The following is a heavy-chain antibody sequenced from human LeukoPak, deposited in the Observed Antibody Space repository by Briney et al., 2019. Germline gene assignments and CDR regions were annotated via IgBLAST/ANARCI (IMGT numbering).Heavy chain of an antibody. V-gene: IGHV4-59*01. CDR2: FHSSGTS. D-gene: IGHD3-16*01. Sequence: SETLSLTCTVSDDSISDYYRGWIRQPPGKGLEWIGYFHSSGTSTYNPSLKSRVTISADTSKNQFSLKLNSLTTADTAVYYCTRGAGWLIDYWGQGILVTVSS. CDR1: DDSISDYY. CDR3: TRGAGWLIDY. J-gene: IGHJ4*02.